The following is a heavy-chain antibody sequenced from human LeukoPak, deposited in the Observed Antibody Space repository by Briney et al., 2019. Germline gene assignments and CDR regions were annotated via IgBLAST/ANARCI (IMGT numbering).Heavy chain of an antibody. CDR1: GGTFSSYA. V-gene: IGHV1-69*13. CDR3: ARGEDSSWYNNY. J-gene: IGHJ4*02. Sequence: SVKVSCKASGGTFSSYAISWVRQAPGQGLEWMGGIIPIFGTANYAQKFQGRVTITADESTSTAYMELSSLRSKDTAVYYCARGEDSSWYNNYWGQGTLVTVSS. D-gene: IGHD6-13*01. CDR2: IIPIFGTA.